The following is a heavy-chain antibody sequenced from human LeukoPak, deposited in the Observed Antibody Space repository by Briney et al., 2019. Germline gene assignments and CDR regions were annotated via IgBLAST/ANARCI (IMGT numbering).Heavy chain of an antibody. D-gene: IGHD3-22*01. CDR1: GGTFSSYA. CDR3: ARGSVYYDSSGQFDY. V-gene: IGHV1-69*13. J-gene: IGHJ4*02. Sequence: SVKVSCKASGGTFSSYAISWVRQAPGQGLEWMGGIIPIFGTANYAQKFQGRVTITADESTSTAYKELSSLRSEDTAVYYCARGSVYYDSSGQFDYWGQGTLVTVSS. CDR2: IIPIFGTA.